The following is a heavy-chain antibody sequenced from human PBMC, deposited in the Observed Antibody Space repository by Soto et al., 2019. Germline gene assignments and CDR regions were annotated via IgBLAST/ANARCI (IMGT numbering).Heavy chain of an antibody. CDR1: GGTFSSYT. J-gene: IGHJ4*02. CDR3: ARGYYGSGSYGSVDY. CDR2: IIPILGIA. V-gene: IGHV1-69*02. Sequence: QVQLVQSGAAVKKPGSSVKVSCKASGGTFSSYTISWVRQAPGQGLEWMGRIIPILGIANYAQKFQGRVTITADKSTSTAYMELSSLRSEDTAVYYCARGYYGSGSYGSVDYWGQGTLVTVSS. D-gene: IGHD3-10*01.